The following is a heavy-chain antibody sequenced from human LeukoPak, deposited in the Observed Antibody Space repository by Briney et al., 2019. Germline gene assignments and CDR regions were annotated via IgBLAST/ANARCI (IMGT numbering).Heavy chain of an antibody. Sequence: SGGSLRLSCAASGFTFSNYWMSWVRQAPGKGLEWVASIKQDGSEKYYLDSVKGRFTISRDNAKNSLYLQMNSLRAEDTAVYYSATELGVALDYWGQGTLVTVSS. CDR2: IKQDGSEK. V-gene: IGHV3-7*01. J-gene: IGHJ4*02. CDR3: ATELGVALDY. D-gene: IGHD2-8*01. CDR1: GFTFSNYW.